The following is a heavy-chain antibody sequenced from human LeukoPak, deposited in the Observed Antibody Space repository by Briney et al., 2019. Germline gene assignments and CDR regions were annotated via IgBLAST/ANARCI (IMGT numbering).Heavy chain of an antibody. CDR2: ISYDGNNK. J-gene: IGHJ6*02. CDR1: GFTFRNYS. Sequence: GGSLRLSCAASGFTFRNYSMHWVRQAPGKGLRWVAVISYDGNNKYYADSVKGRFIISRDNSKNTLYVQMNSLRPDDTAIYYCARDRGMATSRDYYDYYGMDVWGLGTTVTVSS. CDR3: ARDRGMATSRDYYDYYGMDV. D-gene: IGHD5-24*01. V-gene: IGHV3-30-3*01.